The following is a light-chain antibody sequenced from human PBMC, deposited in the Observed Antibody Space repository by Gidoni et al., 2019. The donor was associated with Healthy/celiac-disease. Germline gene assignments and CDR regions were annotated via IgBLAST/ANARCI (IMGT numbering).Light chain of an antibody. CDR3: QVWDSSSDHVV. V-gene: IGLV3-21*04. CDR1: NIGSES. CDR2: YDS. Sequence: YVLSQPPSVSVATGKTARVTCGGNNIGSESVHWYQQKPGQAPVLVIYYDSARPPGSPERFSGSTSGNTATLTISRVEAGDEADYYFQVWDSSSDHVVYGGGTKLTVL. J-gene: IGLJ2*01.